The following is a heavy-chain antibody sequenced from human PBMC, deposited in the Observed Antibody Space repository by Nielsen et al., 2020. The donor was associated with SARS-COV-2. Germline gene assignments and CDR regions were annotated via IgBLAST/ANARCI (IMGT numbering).Heavy chain of an antibody. CDR1: GFTFSSYW. CDR3: AKDSSGSYFDL. J-gene: IGHJ2*01. Sequence: GESLKISCAASGFTFSSYWMSWVRQAPGKGLEWVANIKQDGSEKYYVDSVKGRFTISRDNTKNSLYLQMNSLRAEDTALYYCAKDSSGSYFDLWGRGTLVTVSS. V-gene: IGHV3-7*03. CDR2: IKQDGSEK. D-gene: IGHD3-22*01.